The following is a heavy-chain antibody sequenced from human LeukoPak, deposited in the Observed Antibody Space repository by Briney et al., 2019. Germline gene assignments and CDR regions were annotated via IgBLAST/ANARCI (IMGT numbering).Heavy chain of an antibody. V-gene: IGHV3-53*01. CDR1: GFPVSDHF. Sequence: GGSLRLSCAASGFPVSDHFMSWVRQAPGKGLEWVAVIYIGGTTHYADSVKGRFTISRDNATNSLYLQMNSLRADDTALYYCARDRTYGPFDYWGLGTLVTVSS. J-gene: IGHJ4*02. CDR3: ARDRTYGPFDY. CDR2: IYIGGTT. D-gene: IGHD3-10*01.